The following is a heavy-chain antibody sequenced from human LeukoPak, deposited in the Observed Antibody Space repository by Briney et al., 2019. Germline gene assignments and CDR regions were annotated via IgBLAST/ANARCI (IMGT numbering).Heavy chain of an antibody. Sequence: QPGGSLRLSCAASGFTVSSTYMSWVRQAPGKGLEWVSVIYSGGSTYYADSVKGRFTISRDNSKNTLYLQMNSLRAEDTAVYYCARETRLLWFGELGYFDYWGQGTLVTVSS. CDR2: IYSGGST. V-gene: IGHV3-53*01. D-gene: IGHD3-10*01. CDR3: ARETRLLWFGELGYFDY. CDR1: GFTVSSTY. J-gene: IGHJ4*02.